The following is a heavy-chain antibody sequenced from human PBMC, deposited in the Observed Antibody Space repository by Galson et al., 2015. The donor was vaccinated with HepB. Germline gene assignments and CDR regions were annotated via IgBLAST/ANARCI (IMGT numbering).Heavy chain of an antibody. Sequence: SLRLSCAASGFTFDDYAMHWVRQVPGKGLEWVSGISWNSDFTGYADSVRGRFTISRDNAKYSLYLQMNSLRADDTALYYCAQDLTYYYGSGSYFVGMDVWGQGTTVTVYS. CDR3: AQDLTYYYGSGSYFVGMDV. CDR1: GFTFDDYA. J-gene: IGHJ6*02. V-gene: IGHV3-9*01. CDR2: ISWNSDFT. D-gene: IGHD3-10*01.